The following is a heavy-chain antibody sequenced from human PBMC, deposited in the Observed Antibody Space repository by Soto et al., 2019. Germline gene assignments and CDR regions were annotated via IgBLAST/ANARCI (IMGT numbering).Heavy chain of an antibody. CDR3: ARDLPITISYYYYGMDV. CDR1: GYTLTELS. D-gene: IGHD3-3*01. J-gene: IGHJ6*02. Sequence: ASVKVSCKVSGYTLTELSMHWVRQAPGKGLEWMGGFDPEDGETIYAQKFQGRVTMTRNTSISTAYMELSSLRSEDTAVYYCARDLPITISYYYYGMDVWGQGTTVTVSS. CDR2: FDPEDGET. V-gene: IGHV1-24*01.